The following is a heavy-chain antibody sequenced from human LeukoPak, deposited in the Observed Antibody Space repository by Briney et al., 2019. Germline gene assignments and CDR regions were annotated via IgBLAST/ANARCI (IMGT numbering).Heavy chain of an antibody. CDR1: GFTFSDYV. V-gene: IGHV3-23*01. Sequence: GGSLRLSCAASGFTFSDYVMTWVRQAPGKGLEWVSSHGGSSYYADSVKGRFTISRDTSKNTLYLQMNTLRAEDTAVYYCAAYGDYAVNYWGQGTLVTVSS. J-gene: IGHJ4*02. CDR3: AAYGDYAVNY. D-gene: IGHD4-17*01. CDR2: HGGSS.